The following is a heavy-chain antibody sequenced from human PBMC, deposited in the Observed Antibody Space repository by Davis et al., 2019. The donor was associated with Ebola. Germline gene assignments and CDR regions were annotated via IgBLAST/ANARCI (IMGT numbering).Heavy chain of an antibody. Sequence: MPSETLSLTCTVSGGSIGSSSYYWGWIHQPPGKGLEWIGSIYYSGSTYYNPSLKSRVTISVDTSKNQFSLKLSSVTAADTAVYYCARLLATVNHYFDYWGQGTLVTVSS. CDR3: ARLLATVNHYFDY. J-gene: IGHJ4*02. D-gene: IGHD4-17*01. V-gene: IGHV4-39*01. CDR2: IYYSGST. CDR1: GGSIGSSSYY.